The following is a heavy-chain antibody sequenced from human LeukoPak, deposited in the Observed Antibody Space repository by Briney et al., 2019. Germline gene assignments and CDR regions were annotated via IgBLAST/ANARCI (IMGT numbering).Heavy chain of an antibody. V-gene: IGHV3-21*01. CDR2: INVITGYI. CDR3: ARDRSGSSSVDDAFDI. D-gene: IGHD1-26*01. J-gene: IGHJ3*02. CDR1: GFSFENYN. Sequence: GGSLRLSCAASGFSFENYNMNWVRQAPGKGLEWVAYINVITGYIYYADSLKGRFTISRDNAKKTLFLEMNSLRVEDTAVYYCARDRSGSSSVDDAFDIWGQGIMVTVSS.